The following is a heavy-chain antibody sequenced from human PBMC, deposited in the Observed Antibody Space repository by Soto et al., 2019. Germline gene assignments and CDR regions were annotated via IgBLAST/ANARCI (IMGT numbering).Heavy chain of an antibody. V-gene: IGHV3-23*01. CDR1: EFTFSNYA. CDR2: ITGSGGGT. D-gene: IGHD6-13*01. CDR3: AQRPLKAAGFEY. Sequence: VSLRLSCAASEFTFSNYAMTWVRHAPGKLLDWVSAITGSGGGTYFVDSLNRLFKICRDNSKNTVYLQMSSLCAGDTAVYYCAQRPLKAAGFEYWGQGTLVTVSS. J-gene: IGHJ4*02.